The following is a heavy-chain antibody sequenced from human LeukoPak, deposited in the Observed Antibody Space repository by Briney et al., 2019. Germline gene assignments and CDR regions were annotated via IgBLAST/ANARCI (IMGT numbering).Heavy chain of an antibody. Sequence: GGSLRLSCAASGFTFSSYWMSWVRQAPGKGLEWVANIKQDGSEKYYLDSVKGRFTISRDNAKNSLYLQMNSLRAEDTAVYYCARDLVDYDFWSGYSDYWGQGTLVTVSS. J-gene: IGHJ4*02. D-gene: IGHD3-3*01. CDR3: ARDLVDYDFWSGYSDY. CDR1: GFTFSSYW. V-gene: IGHV3-7*01. CDR2: IKQDGSEK.